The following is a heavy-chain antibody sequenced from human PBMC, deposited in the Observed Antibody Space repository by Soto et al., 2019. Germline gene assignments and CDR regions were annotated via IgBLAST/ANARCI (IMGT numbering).Heavy chain of an antibody. J-gene: IGHJ6*04. CDR2: IDRTDSYR. V-gene: IGHV5-10-1*01. D-gene: IGHD3-16*01. Sequence: GEALKINWKGFGDNFIDYWITWVRQTPGKGLELMGMIDRTDSYRTYRPSFRGHGTISVDKSITTAYLQWNRLESSDTAVYYCARHRLRTIHYAMDXWGEVPTVTASX. CDR1: GDNFIDYW. CDR3: ARHRLRTIHYAMDX.